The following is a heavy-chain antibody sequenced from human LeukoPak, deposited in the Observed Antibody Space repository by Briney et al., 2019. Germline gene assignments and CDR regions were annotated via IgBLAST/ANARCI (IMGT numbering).Heavy chain of an antibody. CDR1: GFTFSSYA. CDR2: ILYDGSNE. D-gene: IGHD3-22*01. Sequence: PGRSLRLSCAASGFTFSSYAMHWVRQAPGKGLECVAVILYDGSNEYYADSVKGRFTISRDNSKNTLYLQMNSLRAEDTAVYYCARDYYDSSGYYSAGDWGQGTLVTVSS. J-gene: IGHJ4*02. CDR3: ARDYYDSSGYYSAGD. V-gene: IGHV3-30*04.